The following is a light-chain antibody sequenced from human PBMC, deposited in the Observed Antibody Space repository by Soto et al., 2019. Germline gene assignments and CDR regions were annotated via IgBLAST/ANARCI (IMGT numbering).Light chain of an antibody. CDR1: QSINGW. CDR2: DVS. J-gene: IGKJ1*01. CDR3: QQYHRYST. Sequence: DIQMTQSPSTLSASVGDRVTITCRASQSINGWLAWYQQKPGKAPKLLIYDVSTLDSGVPSRFSGSASGTEFTLTISSLESDDFATYYCQQYHRYSTFGQGTKVEIK. V-gene: IGKV1-5*01.